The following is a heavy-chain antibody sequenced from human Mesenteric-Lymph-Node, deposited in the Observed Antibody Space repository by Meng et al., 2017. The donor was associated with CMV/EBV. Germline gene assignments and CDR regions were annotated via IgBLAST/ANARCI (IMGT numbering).Heavy chain of an antibody. J-gene: IGHJ2*01. D-gene: IGHD3-16*01. V-gene: IGHV1-2*06. CDR3: ARGPISLARLWYFDL. CDR2: INPNSGGT. CDR1: AYSFPRFY. Sequence: SAYSFPRFYLHWVRHSPGQGLEWMGRINPNSGGTNYARNFQGRVTMTRDTSTTTAYMELSSLESDDTAVYYCARGPISLARLWYFDLWGRGTLVTVSS.